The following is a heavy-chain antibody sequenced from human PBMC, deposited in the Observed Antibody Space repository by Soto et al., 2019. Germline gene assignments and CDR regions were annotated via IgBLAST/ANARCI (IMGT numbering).Heavy chain of an antibody. V-gene: IGHV3-74*01. J-gene: IGHJ3*02. CDR2: INSDGSST. CDR1: GFTFSSYW. D-gene: IGHD2-15*01. Sequence: GGSLRLSCAASGFTFSSYWMHWVRQAPGKGLVWVSRINSDGSSTSYADSVKGRFTISRDNAKNTLYLQMNSLRAEDTAVYYCAREPIVVVVAAPHDAFDIWGQGTMVTVSS. CDR3: AREPIVVVVAAPHDAFDI.